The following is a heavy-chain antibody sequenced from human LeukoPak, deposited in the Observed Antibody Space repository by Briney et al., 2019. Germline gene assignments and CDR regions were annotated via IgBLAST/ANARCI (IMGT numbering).Heavy chain of an antibody. CDR3: ARSFSGYDLAHYYYMDV. CDR1: GGSISSYY. CDR2: IYYSGST. V-gene: IGHV4-59*01. J-gene: IGHJ6*03. Sequence: SETLSLTCTVSGGSISSYYWSWIRQPPGKGLEWIGYIYYSGSTNYNPSLKSRVTISVDTSKNQFSLKLSSVTAADTAVYYCARSFSGYDLAHYYYMDVWGKGTTVTVSS. D-gene: IGHD5-12*01.